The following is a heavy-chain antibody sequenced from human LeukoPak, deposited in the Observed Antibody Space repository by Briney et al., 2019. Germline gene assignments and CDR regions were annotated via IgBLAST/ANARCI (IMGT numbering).Heavy chain of an antibody. CDR3: ARAINSYYDFWSGNSNWFDP. J-gene: IGHJ5*02. CDR1: GFTFSSYS. V-gene: IGHV3-21*01. D-gene: IGHD3-3*01. Sequence: GGSLRLSCAASGFTFSSYSMNWVRQAPGKGLEWVSSISSSSSYIYYADSVKGRFTISRDNAKNSLYLQMNSLRAEDTAVYYCARAINSYYDFWSGNSNWFDPWGQGTLVTVSS. CDR2: ISSSSSYI.